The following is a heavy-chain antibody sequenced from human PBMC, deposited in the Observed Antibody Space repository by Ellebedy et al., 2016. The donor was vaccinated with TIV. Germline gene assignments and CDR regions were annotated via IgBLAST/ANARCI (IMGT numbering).Heavy chain of an antibody. CDR1: GFTFSSYS. CDR3: AKDVSSRSPWYNWFDP. V-gene: IGHV3-7*03. J-gene: IGHJ5*02. D-gene: IGHD6-13*01. CDR2: INQDGSGK. Sequence: GGSLRLXCAASGFTFSSYSMTWVRQAPGEGLEWVASINQDGSGKYYVDSVKGRFILSRDNAENSLYLQMNSLRAEDTALYYCAKDVSSRSPWYNWFDPWGQGTLVTVSS.